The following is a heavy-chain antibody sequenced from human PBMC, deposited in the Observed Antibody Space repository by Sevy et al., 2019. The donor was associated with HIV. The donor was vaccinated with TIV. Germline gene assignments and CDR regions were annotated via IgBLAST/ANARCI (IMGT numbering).Heavy chain of an antibody. CDR3: ARYWGRDGHSIDY. Sequence: GGSLRLSCATSGFIFSNYAMHWIRQAPGKGLEWVALIWYDGTDKYYADSVQGRFTISRDNSKNTLYLQMNSLRVEDTAVYYCARYWGRDGHSIDYWGQGTLVTVSS. J-gene: IGHJ4*02. V-gene: IGHV3-33*01. CDR2: IWYDGTDK. CDR1: GFIFSNYA. D-gene: IGHD3-16*01.